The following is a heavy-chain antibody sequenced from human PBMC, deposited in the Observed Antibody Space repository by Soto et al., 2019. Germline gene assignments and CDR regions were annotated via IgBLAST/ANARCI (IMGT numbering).Heavy chain of an antibody. J-gene: IGHJ6*03. V-gene: IGHV4-39*01. Sequence: PLETLSVTYSVSGGYISSSIYYWGWIRQPPGKGLEWIGSIYYSGSTYYNPSLKSRVTISVDTSKNQFSLKLSSVTAADTAVYYCARLTSTNPVEHGYYMGVWGKGTTVTVSS. CDR2: IYYSGST. CDR3: ARLTSTNPVEHGYYMGV. CDR1: GGYISSSIYY. D-gene: IGHD5-12*01.